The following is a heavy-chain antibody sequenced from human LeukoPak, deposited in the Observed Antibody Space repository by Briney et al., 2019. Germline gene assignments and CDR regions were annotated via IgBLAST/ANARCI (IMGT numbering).Heavy chain of an antibody. CDR1: GGSISSGSYY. Sequence: SQTLSLTCTVSGGSISSGSYYWSWIRQPAGEGLEWIGRIYTSGSTNYNPSLKSRVTISVDTSKNQFSLKLSSVTAADTAVYYCARVYGAGYDFRGAFDIWGQGTMVTVSS. J-gene: IGHJ3*02. CDR3: ARVYGAGYDFRGAFDI. V-gene: IGHV4-61*02. D-gene: IGHD5-12*01. CDR2: IYTSGST.